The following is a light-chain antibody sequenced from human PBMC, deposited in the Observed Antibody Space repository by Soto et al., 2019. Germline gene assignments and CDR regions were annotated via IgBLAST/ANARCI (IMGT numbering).Light chain of an antibody. CDR2: RNS. CDR1: TSNIGSNF. Sequence: QSVLTQPPSASGTPGQRVTISCSGITSNIGSNFVYWYHQLPGPAPKLLMYRNSLRPSGVPDRISVSKAGASASMAISGLRSEDEAHYYCAEWDDSLRAVVFGGGTKGTVL. CDR3: AEWDDSLRAVV. J-gene: IGLJ3*02. V-gene: IGLV1-47*01.